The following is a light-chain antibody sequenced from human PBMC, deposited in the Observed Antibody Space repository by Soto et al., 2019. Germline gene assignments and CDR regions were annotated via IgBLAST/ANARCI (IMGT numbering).Light chain of an antibody. CDR2: DAS. J-gene: IGKJ1*01. CDR1: QSISTY. Sequence: EIVLTQSPATLSLSPGERATLSCRASQSISTYLAWYQQKAGQAPRLLIYDASNRATGIPARFSGSGSGTDFTLTISSLVPDDFAVYYCQHRSNWWTFGQGTKVEIK. CDR3: QHRSNWWT. V-gene: IGKV3-11*01.